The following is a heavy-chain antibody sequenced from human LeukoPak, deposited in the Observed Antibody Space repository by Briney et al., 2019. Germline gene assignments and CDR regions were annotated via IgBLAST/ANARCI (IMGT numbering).Heavy chain of an antibody. V-gene: IGHV1-2*02. CDR3: AYSPNSALLIDY. Sequence: ASVKVSCKASGYTFTGYCMHWVRQAPGQGLEWMGWINPNSGGTNYAQKFQGRVTMTRDTSISTAYMELSRLRSDDTAVYYCAYSPNSALLIDYWGQGTLVTVSS. CDR1: GYTFTGYC. D-gene: IGHD2-15*01. CDR2: INPNSGGT. J-gene: IGHJ4*02.